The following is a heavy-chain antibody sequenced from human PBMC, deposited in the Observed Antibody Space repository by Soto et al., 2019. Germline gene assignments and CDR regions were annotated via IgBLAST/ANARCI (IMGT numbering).Heavy chain of an antibody. CDR1: EFTFSGRS. J-gene: IGHJ6*03. D-gene: IGHD3-10*01. Sequence: EVQLVESGGGLVQPGGSLRLSCAASEFTFSGRSVHWVRQAPGKGLVWVSGIDKVGTDSTYADSVKGRFTSSRDNAKNTVYLQIDSLRVEDTAVYYCARGWFGPDVWGKGTTVTVSS. V-gene: IGHV3-74*01. CDR3: ARGWFGPDV. CDR2: IDKVGTDS.